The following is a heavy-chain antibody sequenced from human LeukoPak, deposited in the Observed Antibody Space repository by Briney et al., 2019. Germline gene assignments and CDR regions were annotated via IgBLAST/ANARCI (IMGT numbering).Heavy chain of an antibody. CDR2: IIPLFGTP. J-gene: IGHJ4*02. CDR1: RGTFSNYT. CDR3: ATDHRENNYAYYFDY. V-gene: IGHV1-69*06. D-gene: IGHD3-16*01. Sequence: WVKVACKASRGTFSNYTISWVREAPGQGLEWMGGIIPLFGTPTYAQKFQGRVTITADKSTSTAYMDLSSLRSDDTAVYYCATDHRENNYAYYFDYWGQGTLVTVSS.